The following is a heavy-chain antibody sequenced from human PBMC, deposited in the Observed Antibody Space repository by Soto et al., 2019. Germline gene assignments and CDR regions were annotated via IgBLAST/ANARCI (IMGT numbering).Heavy chain of an antibody. Sequence: QITLKESGPTLVKPTQTLTLTCTFSGFSLSTYGVGVAWIRQPPGKALEWLGLIYWDDDKHYSPSLQSRVTITKGTSKNQVVLTMTKMDPVDTATYYCAPRRGYGDVDYWGQGTLLTVSS. J-gene: IGHJ4*02. D-gene: IGHD4-17*01. CDR2: IYWDDDK. CDR1: GFSLSTYGVG. CDR3: APRRGYGDVDY. V-gene: IGHV2-5*02.